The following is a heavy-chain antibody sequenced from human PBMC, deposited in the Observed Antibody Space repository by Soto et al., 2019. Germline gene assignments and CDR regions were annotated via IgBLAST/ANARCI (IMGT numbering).Heavy chain of an antibody. CDR3: AKDRNPNYYDSSGYSDY. CDR2: ISYDGSNK. CDR1: GFTFSSYG. V-gene: IGHV3-30*18. D-gene: IGHD3-22*01. Sequence: QVQLVESGGGVVQPGRSLRLSCAASGFTFSSYGMDWVRQAPGKGLEWVAVISYDGSNKYYADSVKGRFTISRDNSKNTLFLQMNSLRAEDTAVYYCAKDRNPNYYDSSGYSDYWGQGTLVTVSS. J-gene: IGHJ4*02.